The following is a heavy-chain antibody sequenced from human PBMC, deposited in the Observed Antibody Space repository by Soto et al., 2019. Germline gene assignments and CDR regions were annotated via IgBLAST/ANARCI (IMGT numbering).Heavy chain of an antibody. CDR3: VGESFYSFDL. CDR1: GFTFSDLH. D-gene: IGHD3-16*01. Sequence: EEQLVESGGGLVQPGGSLRLSCAGTGFTFSDLHMNWVRQAPGKGLEWVGRSRKKTDNYATEFAASVKGRFTISRDDSNNSLYLQMDSLEIEDPALYYCVGESFYSFDLWGHGTRVTVS. CDR2: SRKKTDNYAT. V-gene: IGHV3-72*01. J-gene: IGHJ4*01.